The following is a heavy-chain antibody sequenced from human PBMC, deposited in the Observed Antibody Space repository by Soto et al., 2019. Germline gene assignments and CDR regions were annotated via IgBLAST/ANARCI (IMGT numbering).Heavy chain of an antibody. D-gene: IGHD3-3*02. V-gene: IGHV3-23*01. J-gene: IGHJ6*02. CDR2: IRGSGDSI. Sequence: QGKGLEWVSAIRGSGDSIYYADSGTGRFTISRDNSKNTLSLQMNSLRAEDTAIYYCAREGLVLAPSTVNSDHYYYAMDVWGQGTTLPVSS. CDR3: AREGLVLAPSTVNSDHYYYAMDV.